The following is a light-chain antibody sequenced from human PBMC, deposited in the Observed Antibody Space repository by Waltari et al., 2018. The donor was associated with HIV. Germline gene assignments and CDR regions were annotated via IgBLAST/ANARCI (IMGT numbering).Light chain of an antibody. CDR2: DVN. V-gene: IGLV2-11*01. CDR1: SSDVGGYNS. CDR3: CSYAGNYTLV. Sequence: QSALTQPRSVSASPRQSVTVSCTGTSSDVGGYNSVSWYQQHPGKAPKLMIYDVNKRPSGVPDRFSGSKSGNTASLTISGLQAEDEADYYCCSYAGNYTLVFGGGTKLTVL. J-gene: IGLJ2*01.